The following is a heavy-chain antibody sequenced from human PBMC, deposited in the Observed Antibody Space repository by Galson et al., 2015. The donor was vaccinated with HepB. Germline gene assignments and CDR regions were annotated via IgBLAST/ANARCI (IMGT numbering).Heavy chain of an antibody. Sequence: SLRLSCAASGFTFSSYWMSWVRQAPGKGLEWVANIKQDGSEKYYVDSVKGRFTISRDNAKNSLYLQMNSLRAEDTAVYYCARDHGGIGSSWYEGGSDWGQGTLVTVSS. CDR2: IKQDGSEK. CDR3: ARDHGGIGSSWYEGGSD. D-gene: IGHD6-13*01. J-gene: IGHJ4*02. V-gene: IGHV3-7*03. CDR1: GFTFSSYW.